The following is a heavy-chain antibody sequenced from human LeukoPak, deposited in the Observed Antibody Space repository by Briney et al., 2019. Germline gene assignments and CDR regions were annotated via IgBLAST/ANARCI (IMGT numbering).Heavy chain of an antibody. CDR1: GFTVGSNY. J-gene: IGHJ4*02. Sequence: GGSLRLSCAASGFTVGSNYMSWVRQAPGKGLEWVSVIYSGGSTYYADSVKGRFTISRDNSKNTLYLQMNSLRAEDTAVYYCATDPSYVPPSTWGQGTLVTVSS. CDR2: IYSGGST. D-gene: IGHD5/OR15-5a*01. CDR3: ATDPSYVPPST. V-gene: IGHV3-53*01.